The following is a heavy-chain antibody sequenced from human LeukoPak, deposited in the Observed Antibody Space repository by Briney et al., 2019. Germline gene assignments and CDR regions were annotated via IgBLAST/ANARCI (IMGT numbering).Heavy chain of an antibody. V-gene: IGHV3-23*01. CDR3: AAPCTYYYYGMDV. Sequence: PGRSLRLSCAASGFTFSSYAMSWVRQAPGKGLEWVSAISGSGGSTYYADSVKGRFTISRDNSKNTLYLQMNSLRAEDTAVYYCAAPCTYYYYGMDVWGQGTTVTVSS. J-gene: IGHJ6*02. CDR2: ISGSGGST. CDR1: GFTFSSYA. D-gene: IGHD2-8*01.